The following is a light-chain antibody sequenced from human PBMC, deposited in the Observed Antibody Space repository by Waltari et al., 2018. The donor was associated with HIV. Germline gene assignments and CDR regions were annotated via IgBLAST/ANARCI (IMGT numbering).Light chain of an antibody. CDR1: SGSVSDSPS. CDR3: ALYMGSGILWV. CDR2: NTN. J-gene: IGLJ3*02. V-gene: IGLV8-61*01. Sequence: QTMVTTESSFSGSYGKQVPLTCGFVSGSVSDSPSPHWYQQYAGQAPRKLIYNTNTRSSAVPVRFSGSIRWNKAALTITGAQADDGSDYYCALYMGSGILWVFGGGTKLTVL.